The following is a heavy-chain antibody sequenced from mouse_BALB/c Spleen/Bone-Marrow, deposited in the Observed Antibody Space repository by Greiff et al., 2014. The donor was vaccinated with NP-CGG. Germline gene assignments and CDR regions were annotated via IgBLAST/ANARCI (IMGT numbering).Heavy chain of an antibody. J-gene: IGHJ2*01. V-gene: IGHV5-17*02. CDR2: VSTGSTII. Sequence: EVHLVESGGGLVQPGGSRKLSCAASGFTFSNFGMHWFRQSPEKGLEWVAFVSTGSTIIYYADTVKGRFTISRDNPENTLFLQMTSLRSEDTAIYYCARSHFYGNYFDCWGQGTTLTVSS. CDR1: GFTFSNFG. D-gene: IGHD2-1*01. CDR3: ARSHFYGNYFDC.